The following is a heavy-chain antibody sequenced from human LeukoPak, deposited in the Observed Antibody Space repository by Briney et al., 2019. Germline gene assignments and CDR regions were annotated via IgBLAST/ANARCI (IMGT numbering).Heavy chain of an antibody. V-gene: IGHV1-46*01. Sequence: ASVKVSCKASGYTFTSYYMHWVRQAPGQGLEWMGIINPSGGSTSYAQKFQGRVTMTRDTSTSTVYMELSSLRSGDTAVYYCARVTSAGYHGYRIFGHWGQGTLVTVSS. J-gene: IGHJ5*02. CDR2: INPSGGST. D-gene: IGHD5-18*01. CDR3: ARVTSAGYHGYRIFGH. CDR1: GYTFTSYY.